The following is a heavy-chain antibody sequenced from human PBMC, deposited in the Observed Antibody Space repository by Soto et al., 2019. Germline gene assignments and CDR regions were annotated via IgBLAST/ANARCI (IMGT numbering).Heavy chain of an antibody. CDR3: AKVDIAVAPWGMDV. D-gene: IGHD6-19*01. V-gene: IGHV3-43*01. CDR1: GFTFDDYT. J-gene: IGHJ6*02. CDR2: ISWDGGST. Sequence: GVLRLSCAASGFTFDDYTMHWVRQAPGKGLEWVSLISWDGGSTYYADSVKGRFTISRDNSKNSLYLQMNSLRTEDTALYYCAKVDIAVAPWGMDVWGQGTTVTVSS.